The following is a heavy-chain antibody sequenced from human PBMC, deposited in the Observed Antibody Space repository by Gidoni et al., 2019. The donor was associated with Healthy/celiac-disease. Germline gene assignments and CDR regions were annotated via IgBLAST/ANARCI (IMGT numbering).Heavy chain of an antibody. D-gene: IGHD6-6*01. V-gene: IGHV3-23*01. J-gene: IGHJ1*01. CDR3: AKGEQLATH. Sequence: VQLLESGGGLVQPGGSLSLSCAASGFTFSSYAMSWVRQAPWKGLEWVSASSGSGGSTDYADSVKGRFTISRDNSKNTLYLQMNSLRAEDTAVYYCAKGEQLATHWGQGTLVTVSS. CDR2: SSGSGGST. CDR1: GFTFSSYA.